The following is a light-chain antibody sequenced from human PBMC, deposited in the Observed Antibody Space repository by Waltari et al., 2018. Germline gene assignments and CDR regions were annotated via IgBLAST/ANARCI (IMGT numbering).Light chain of an antibody. J-gene: IGLJ3*02. CDR1: TPNIGNNY. CDR3: GSWDSSLGIGV. CDR2: EEK. Sequence: QSVLTPAPSVSAAPGQTVTISCSGTTPNIGNNYVSWYQQLPGAAPKIVIYEEKRRPSGIPDRFSGSKSGASATLGITGLQTGDEADYYCGSWDSSLGIGVLGGGTRLTVL. V-gene: IGLV1-51*01.